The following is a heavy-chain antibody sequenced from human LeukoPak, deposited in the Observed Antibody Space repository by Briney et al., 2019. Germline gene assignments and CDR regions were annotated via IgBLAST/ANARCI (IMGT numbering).Heavy chain of an antibody. Sequence: PSETLSLTCTVSVDSLSSSLYYCGWVRQPPGRGLEWNGGIYQSGSSYYNPSLKSRVTISVDTSSNQSTLNLNSETAADTAVYYCARGRRYCSSTSCYFLGRLDPCGQGTLVTVSS. V-gene: IGHV4-39*01. CDR1: VDSLSSSLYY. J-gene: IGHJ5*02. CDR3: ARGRRYCSSTSCYFLGRLDP. D-gene: IGHD2-2*01. CDR2: IYQSGSS.